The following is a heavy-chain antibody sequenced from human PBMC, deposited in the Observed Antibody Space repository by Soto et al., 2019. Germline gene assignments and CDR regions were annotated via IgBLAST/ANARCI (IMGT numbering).Heavy chain of an antibody. CDR3: ARDPGSGAKWSYYYYYGMDV. CDR1: GGSISTRSSY. V-gene: IGHV4-30-4*08. J-gene: IGHJ6*02. CDR2: IYYSGST. D-gene: IGHD3-10*01. Sequence: SETLSLTCTVSGGSISTRSSYWGWIRQPPGKGLEWIGYIYYSGSTYYNPSLKSRVTISVDTSKNQFSLKLSSVTAADTAVYYCARDPGSGAKWSYYYYYGMDVWGQGTTVTVSS.